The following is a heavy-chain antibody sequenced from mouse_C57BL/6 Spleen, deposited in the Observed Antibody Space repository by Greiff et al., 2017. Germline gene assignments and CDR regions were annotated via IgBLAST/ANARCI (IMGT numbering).Heavy chain of an antibody. CDR1: GFPITSGYY. V-gene: IGHV12-3*01. CDR2: ITHSGET. Sequence: QVQLKQSGPGLVKPSQSLFLTCSITGFPITSGYYWIWIRQSPGKPLEWMGYITHSGETFYNQSLQSPISITRETSKNQFFLQLNTVTTEDTAMYYCAGASLLYAMDYWGQGTSVTVSS. CDR3: AGASLLYAMDY. J-gene: IGHJ4*01.